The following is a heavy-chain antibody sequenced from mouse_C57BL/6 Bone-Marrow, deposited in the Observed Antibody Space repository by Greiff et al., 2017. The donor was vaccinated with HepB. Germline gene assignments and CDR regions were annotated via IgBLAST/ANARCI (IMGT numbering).Heavy chain of an antibody. V-gene: IGHV1-4*01. CDR1: GYTFTSYT. D-gene: IGHD1-1*01. Sequence: VQLQQSGAELARPGASVKMSCKASGYTFTSYTMHWVKQRPGQGLEWIGYINPSSGYTKYNQKFKDKATLTADKSSSTAYMQLSSLTSEDSVVYYCARSRGSSPYYFDYWGQGTTLTVSS. CDR3: ARSRGSSPYYFDY. CDR2: INPSSGYT. J-gene: IGHJ2*01.